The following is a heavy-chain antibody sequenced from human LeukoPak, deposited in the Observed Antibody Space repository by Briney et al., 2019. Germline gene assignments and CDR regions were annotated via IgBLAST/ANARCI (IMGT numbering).Heavy chain of an antibody. CDR1: GFIFSTYW. D-gene: IGHD4-23*01. J-gene: IGHJ4*02. CDR2: IKQDGGQI. CDR3: VKALSYPDGGTTFDYDY. Sequence: GGSLRLSCAASGFIFSTYWMTWVRQAPGKGLEWVANIKQDGGQIYYVDSVKGRFIISRDNARKELYLQMNSLRAEDTAVYYCVKALSYPDGGTTFDYDYWGQGTLVTVSS. V-gene: IGHV3-7*01.